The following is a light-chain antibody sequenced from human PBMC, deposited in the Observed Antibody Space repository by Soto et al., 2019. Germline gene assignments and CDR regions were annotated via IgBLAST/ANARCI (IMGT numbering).Light chain of an antibody. J-gene: IGKJ2*01. CDR1: QSVSSSS. Sequence: EIVLTQSPGTLSLSPGERATLSCRASQSVSSSSLAWYQQKPGQAPRLLIYGASSRAAGIPDRFSGSGSGTDVTLTISRMEPEDFSVYYCQNYGSSPMYTFGQGTKLEIK. V-gene: IGKV3-20*01. CDR2: GAS. CDR3: QNYGSSPMYT.